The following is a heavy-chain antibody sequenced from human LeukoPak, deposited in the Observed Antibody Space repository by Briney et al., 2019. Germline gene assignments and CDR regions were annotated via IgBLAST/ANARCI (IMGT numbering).Heavy chain of an antibody. Sequence: SETLSLICTVSSGSISSYYWSWIRQPPGKGLEWIGYIYYSGSTNYNPSLKSRVTISVDTSKNQFSLKLSSVTAADTAVYYCARGEQWLVHFDYWGQGTLVTVSS. CDR1: SGSISSYY. CDR2: IYYSGST. V-gene: IGHV4-59*01. D-gene: IGHD6-19*01. J-gene: IGHJ4*02. CDR3: ARGEQWLVHFDY.